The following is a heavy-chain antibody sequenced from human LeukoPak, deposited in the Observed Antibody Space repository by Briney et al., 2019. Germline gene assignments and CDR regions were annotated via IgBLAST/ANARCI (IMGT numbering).Heavy chain of an antibody. Sequence: PSETLSLTCTVSGVSISSGGYYWSWIRQHPGKGLEWIGYIYYSGSTYYNPSLKSRVTISVDTSKNQFSLKLSSVTAADTAVYYCARDSITPFGYYYGMDVWGQGTTVTVSS. J-gene: IGHJ6*02. CDR2: IYYSGST. CDR1: GVSISSGGYY. V-gene: IGHV4-31*03. CDR3: ARDSITPFGYYYGMDV. D-gene: IGHD3-16*01.